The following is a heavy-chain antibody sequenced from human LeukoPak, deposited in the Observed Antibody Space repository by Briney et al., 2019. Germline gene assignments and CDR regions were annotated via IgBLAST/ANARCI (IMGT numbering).Heavy chain of an antibody. D-gene: IGHD2-2*01. V-gene: IGHV1-2*02. Sequence: GASVKVSCKASGYTFSGFYIHWVRQAPGQGLEWMGWINPNSGGTNYAQKFQGRVTMTRDTSISTAYMELSRLRSDDTAVYYCARERTSECSSTSCYCDYWGQGTLVTVSS. CDR3: ARERTSECSSTSCYCDY. J-gene: IGHJ4*02. CDR1: GYTFSGFY. CDR2: INPNSGGT.